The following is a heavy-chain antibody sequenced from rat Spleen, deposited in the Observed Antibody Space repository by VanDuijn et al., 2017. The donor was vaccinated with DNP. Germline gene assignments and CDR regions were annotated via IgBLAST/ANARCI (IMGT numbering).Heavy chain of an antibody. Sequence: QVQLKESGPVLVQASETLSLTCTVSGFSVTSYNVHWVRQPPGEGLEWMGGMWSGGSTDYNSALKSRLSISRDTSKSQVFLKMNSLHTEDTAMYVCARVGIPIAAVPYYFDYWGQGVMVTVSS. CDR3: ARVGIPIAAVPYYFDY. V-gene: IGHV2-45*01. CDR2: MWSGGST. D-gene: IGHD1-2*01. J-gene: IGHJ2*01. CDR1: GFSVTSYN.